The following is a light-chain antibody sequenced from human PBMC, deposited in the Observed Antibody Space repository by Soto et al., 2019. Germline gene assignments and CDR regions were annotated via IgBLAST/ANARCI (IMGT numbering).Light chain of an antibody. V-gene: IGLV2-14*01. Sequence: QSALTQPASVSGSPGQSITISCTGTSSDVGGYNYASWYQQHPGKAPKLLIYEVSNRPSGVSHRFSGSKSGNTASLTISGLQAEDEADYYCSSYTITNILSYVFGTGTKVTVL. CDR1: SSDVGGYNY. CDR2: EVS. J-gene: IGLJ1*01. CDR3: SSYTITNILSYV.